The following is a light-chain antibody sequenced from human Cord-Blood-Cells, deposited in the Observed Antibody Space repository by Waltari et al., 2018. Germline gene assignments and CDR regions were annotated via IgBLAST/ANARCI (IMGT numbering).Light chain of an antibody. CDR1: SSHVGGYNY. Sequence: QSALTQPASVSGSPGQSITIYCTGTSSHVGGYNYVSWYQQHPGKTPKLMIYDVSNRPSGVSNRFSGSKAGNTASLTISGLQAEDEADDYCSSYTSSSNWVFGGGTKLTVL. CDR2: DVS. CDR3: SSYTSSSNWV. V-gene: IGLV2-14*01. J-gene: IGLJ3*02.